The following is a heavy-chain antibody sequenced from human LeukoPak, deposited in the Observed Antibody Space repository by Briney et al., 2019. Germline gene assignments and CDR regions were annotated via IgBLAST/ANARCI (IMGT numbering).Heavy chain of an antibody. J-gene: IGHJ4*02. CDR1: GYTFTGYY. Sequence: ASVKVSCKASGYTFTGYYMHWVRQAPGQGLEWMGWINPNSGGTNYAQKFQGRVTMTTDTSTSTAYMELRSLRSEDTAVYYYARLGDPTLFDYWGQGTLVTVSS. V-gene: IGHV1-2*02. D-gene: IGHD3-16*01. CDR3: ARLGDPTLFDY. CDR2: INPNSGGT.